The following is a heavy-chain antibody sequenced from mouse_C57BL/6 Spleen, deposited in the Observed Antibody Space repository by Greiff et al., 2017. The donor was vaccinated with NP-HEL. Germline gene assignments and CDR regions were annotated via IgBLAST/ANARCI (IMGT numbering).Heavy chain of an antibody. CDR1: GYSFTGYY. CDR2: INPSTGGT. Sequence: VQLQQSGPELVKPGASVKISCKASGYSFTGYYMNWVKQSPEKSLEWIGEINPSTGGTTYNQKFKAKATLTVDKSSSTAYMQLKSLTSEDSAVYYCARRFSLLGGYYFDYWGQGTTLTVSS. D-gene: IGHD1-2*01. CDR3: ARRFSLLGGYYFDY. J-gene: IGHJ2*01. V-gene: IGHV1-42*01.